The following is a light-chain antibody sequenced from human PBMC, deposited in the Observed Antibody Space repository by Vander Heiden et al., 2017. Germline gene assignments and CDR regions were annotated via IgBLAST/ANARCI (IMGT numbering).Light chain of an antibody. CDR2: DVS. Sequence: QSALTQPASVSGSPGPSITISCTGTSSDIGGYDYVSWYQQRPGKAPKLMIYDVSKRPSGVSNRFSGSKSGNTASLTISGLQAEDEADYYCSSYTRSRTWVFGGGTQVTVL. V-gene: IGLV2-14*03. J-gene: IGLJ3*02. CDR3: SSYTRSRTWV. CDR1: SSDIGGYDY.